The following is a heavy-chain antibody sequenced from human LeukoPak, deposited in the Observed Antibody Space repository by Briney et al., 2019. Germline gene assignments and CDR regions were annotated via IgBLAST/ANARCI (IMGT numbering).Heavy chain of an antibody. CDR2: IYCSGST. CDR3: ARGIRMVRAVIRRFRFDY. CDR1: GGSIDNYY. D-gene: IGHD3-10*01. V-gene: IGHV4-59*01. J-gene: IGHJ4*02. Sequence: PSETLSLTCTVSGGSIDNYYWSWIRQPPGQGLEWIGCIYCSGSTNYNPSLESRVTVSVDTSKTQFSLKLSSVTAADTAMYYCARGIRMVRAVIRRFRFDYWGQGTLVTVSS.